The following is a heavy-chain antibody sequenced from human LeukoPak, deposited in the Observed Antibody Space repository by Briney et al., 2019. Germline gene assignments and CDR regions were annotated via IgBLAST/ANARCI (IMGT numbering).Heavy chain of an antibody. CDR1: GFTFSSYG. V-gene: IGHV3-33*06. J-gene: IGHJ3*02. CDR3: AKGGGNSGKDAFGI. CDR2: IWYDGSKK. Sequence: GGSLRLSCAASGFTFSSYGMHWVRQAPGKGLEWVAVIWYDGSKKCHADSVKGRFTISRDNSKNTLYLQMNSLRAEDTAVYYCAKGGGNSGKDAFGIWGQGTMVTVSS. D-gene: IGHD4-23*01.